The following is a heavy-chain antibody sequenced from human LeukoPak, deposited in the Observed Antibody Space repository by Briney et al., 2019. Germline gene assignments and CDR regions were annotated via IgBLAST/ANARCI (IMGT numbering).Heavy chain of an antibody. D-gene: IGHD2-2*01. CDR1: GFTFSSYE. Sequence: GGSLRLSCAASGFTFSSYEMNWVRQDPGKGLEWVSYISSSGSTKYYADYVKGRFTISRDNAKNSLYVQMNSLRAEDTAVYYCARETDSTLFDYWGQGTLVTVSS. CDR3: ARETDSTLFDY. V-gene: IGHV3-48*03. CDR2: ISSSGSTK. J-gene: IGHJ4*02.